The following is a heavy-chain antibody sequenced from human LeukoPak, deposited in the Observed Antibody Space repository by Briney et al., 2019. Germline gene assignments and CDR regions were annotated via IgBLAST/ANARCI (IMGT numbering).Heavy chain of an antibody. CDR2: INPNSGGT. Sequence: ASVEVSCKASGYTFTGYYMHWVRQAPGQGLEWMGWINPNSGGTNYAQKFQGRVTMTRDTSISTAYMELSRLRSDDTAVYYCAREGIAARYNWFDPWGKGTLVTVSS. CDR3: AREGIAARYNWFDP. J-gene: IGHJ5*02. CDR1: GYTFTGYY. V-gene: IGHV1-2*02. D-gene: IGHD6-6*01.